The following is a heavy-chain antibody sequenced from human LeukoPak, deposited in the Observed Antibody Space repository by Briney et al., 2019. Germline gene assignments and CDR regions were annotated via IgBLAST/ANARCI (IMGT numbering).Heavy chain of an antibody. Sequence: GASVKVSCKASGGTFSSYAISWVRQAPGQGLEWMGGIIPIFGTANYAQKFQGRVTITADESTSTAYMELSSLRSEDTAVYYCANTEELRLDYFDYWGQGTLVTVSS. V-gene: IGHV1-69*13. D-gene: IGHD1-26*01. CDR2: IIPIFGTA. CDR3: ANTEELRLDYFDY. CDR1: GGTFSSYA. J-gene: IGHJ4*02.